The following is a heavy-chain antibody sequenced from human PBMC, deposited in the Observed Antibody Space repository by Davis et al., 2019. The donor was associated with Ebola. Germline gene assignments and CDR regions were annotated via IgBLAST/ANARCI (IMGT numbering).Heavy chain of an antibody. D-gene: IGHD6-19*01. CDR1: GFTFHNYW. CDR3: AKDGISYSSGWLYFGY. CDR2: INNDGSWT. V-gene: IGHV3-74*01. Sequence: HTGGSLRLSCVASGFTFHNYWMHWVRHAPGKGPMWVSRINNDGSWTSYADSVKGRFTISRDNSKNTLYLQMNSLRPEDTAVYYCAKDGISYSSGWLYFGYWGQGTLVTVSS. J-gene: IGHJ4*02.